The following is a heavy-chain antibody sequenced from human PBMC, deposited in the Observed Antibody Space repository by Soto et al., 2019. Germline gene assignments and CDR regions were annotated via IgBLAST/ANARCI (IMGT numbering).Heavy chain of an antibody. CDR2: ISSSSSYI. Sequence: LRLSCAASGFTFSSYSVNWVRQAPGKGLEWVSSISSSSSYIYYADSVKGRFTISRDNAKNSLYLQMNSLRAEDTAVYYCARDLKYDTLPRYYFDYWGQGTPVTVSS. CDR1: GFTFSSYS. J-gene: IGHJ4*02. V-gene: IGHV3-21*01. CDR3: ARDLKYDTLPRYYFDY. D-gene: IGHD3-22*01.